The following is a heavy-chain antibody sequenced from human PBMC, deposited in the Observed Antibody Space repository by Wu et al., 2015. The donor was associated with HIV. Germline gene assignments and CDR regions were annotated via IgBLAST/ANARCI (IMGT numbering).Heavy chain of an antibody. CDR1: GYTFTSYY. CDR2: INPSGGST. CDR3: ARRGSSSSGHYYYYYMDV. V-gene: IGHV1-46*03. J-gene: IGHJ6*03. D-gene: IGHD6-6*01. Sequence: QVQLVQSGAEVKKPGASVKVSCKASGYTFTSYYMHWVRQAPGQGLEWMGIINPSGGSTSYAQKFQGRVTMTRDTSTSTVYMELSSLRSEDTAVYYCARRGSSSSGHYYYYYMDVWGKRGPRSPSP.